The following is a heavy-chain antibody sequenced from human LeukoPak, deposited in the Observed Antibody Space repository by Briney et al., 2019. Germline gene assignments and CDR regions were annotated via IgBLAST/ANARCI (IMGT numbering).Heavy chain of an antibody. CDR1: GFTFSSYT. CDR2: ISSSGSI. J-gene: IGHJ4*02. CDR3: ARMIDYNYGYAFDY. Sequence: PGRSLRLSCAASGFTFSSYTMNWVRQAPGKGPEWVSYISSSGSISYADSVKGRFTISRDNAKNSLYLQMNSLRDEGTAVYYCARMIDYNYGYAFDYWGQGTLVTVSS. V-gene: IGHV3-48*02. D-gene: IGHD5-18*01.